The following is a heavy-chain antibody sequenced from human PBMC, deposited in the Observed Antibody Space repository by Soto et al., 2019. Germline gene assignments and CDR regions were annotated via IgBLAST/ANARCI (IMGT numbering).Heavy chain of an antibody. CDR1: GGSFSGYY. V-gene: IGHV4-34*01. J-gene: IGHJ6*02. CDR3: ARDDRPYCGGDCYSDPYYYYYGMDV. Sequence: SETLSLTCAVYGGSFSGYYWSWIRQPPGKGLEWIGEINHSGSTNYNPSLKSRVTISVDTSKNQFSLKLSSVTAADTAVYYCARDDRPYCGGDCYSDPYYYYYGMDVWGQGTTVTVSS. CDR2: INHSGST. D-gene: IGHD2-21*02.